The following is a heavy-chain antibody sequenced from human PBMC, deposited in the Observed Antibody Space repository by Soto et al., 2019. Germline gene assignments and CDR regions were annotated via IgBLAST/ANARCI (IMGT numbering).Heavy chain of an antibody. V-gene: IGHV3-7*01. CDR2: IKQDGSEK. CDR1: GFTFSSYW. CDR3: AREGPEGNSGWFIDY. J-gene: IGHJ4*02. Sequence: PGGSLRLSCAASGFTFSSYWMSWVRQAPGKGLEWVANIKQDGSEKYYVDSVKGRFTISRDNAKNSLYLQMNSLRAEDTAVYYCAREGPEGNSGWFIDYWGQGTLVTVSS. D-gene: IGHD6-19*01.